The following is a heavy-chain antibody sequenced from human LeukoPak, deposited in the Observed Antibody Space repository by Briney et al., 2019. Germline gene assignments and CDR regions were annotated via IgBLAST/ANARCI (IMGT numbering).Heavy chain of an antibody. CDR1: GYTFTGYG. J-gene: IGHJ3*02. CDR3: ARDRYYDTPLDAFDI. Sequence: ASVKVSCKASGYTFTGYGISWVRQAPGQGLEWMGGIIPIFGTANYAQKFQGRVTITTDESTSTAYMELSSLRSEDTAVYYCARDRYYDTPLDAFDIWGQGTMVTVSS. D-gene: IGHD3-22*01. V-gene: IGHV1-69*05. CDR2: IIPIFGTA.